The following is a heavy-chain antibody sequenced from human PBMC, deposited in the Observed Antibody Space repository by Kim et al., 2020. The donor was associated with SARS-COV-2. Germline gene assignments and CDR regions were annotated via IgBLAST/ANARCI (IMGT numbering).Heavy chain of an antibody. CDR2: INHSGST. Sequence: SETLSLTCAVYGGSFSGYYWSWIRQPPGKGLEWIGEINHSGSTNYNPSLKSRVTISVDTSKNQFSLKLSSVTAADTAVYYCARATVKRGYSYGWDHGSRKHSYYYGMDVWGQGTTVTVSS. CDR1: GGSFSGYY. CDR3: ARATVKRGYSYGWDHGSRKHSYYYGMDV. V-gene: IGHV4-34*01. D-gene: IGHD5-18*01. J-gene: IGHJ6*02.